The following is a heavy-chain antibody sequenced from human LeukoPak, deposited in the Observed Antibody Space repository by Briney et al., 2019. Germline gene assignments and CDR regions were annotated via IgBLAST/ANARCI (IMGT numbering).Heavy chain of an antibody. D-gene: IGHD1-26*01. J-gene: IGHJ5*02. V-gene: IGHV4-4*07. CDR2: VHASVTP. CDR1: GGSISNYY. CDR3: TRGGVPGAGNWFDP. Sequence: PSETLSLTCSVSGGSISNYYWNWIRQPAGKGLEWIGRVHASVTPKYNPSLNSRVTMSLDTSRNQFSLKLSSVTAADTAVYYCTRGGVPGAGNWFDPWSQGTLVTVSS.